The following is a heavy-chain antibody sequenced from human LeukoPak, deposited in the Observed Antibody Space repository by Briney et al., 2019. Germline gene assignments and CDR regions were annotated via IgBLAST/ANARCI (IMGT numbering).Heavy chain of an antibody. Sequence: GASVKVSCKASGYTFTSYGISWVRQAPGQGLEWMGWISAYNGNTNYAQKLQGRVTMTTDTSTSTAYMELRSLRSDDTAVYYCARAWYTMTTVTTWLVDYWGQGTRVTVSS. V-gene: IGHV1-18*01. D-gene: IGHD4-17*01. CDR2: ISAYNGNT. CDR3: ARAWYTMTTVTTWLVDY. J-gene: IGHJ4*02. CDR1: GYTFTSYG.